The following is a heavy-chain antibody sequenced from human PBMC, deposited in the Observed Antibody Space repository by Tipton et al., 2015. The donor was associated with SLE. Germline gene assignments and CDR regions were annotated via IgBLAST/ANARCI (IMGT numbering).Heavy chain of an antibody. CDR3: ARGVVGAMDGYYYGMDV. V-gene: IGHV4-59*11. Sequence: TLSLTCTVSGGSISSHYWSWIRQPPGKGLEWIGYIYYSGSTNYNPSLKSRVTISVDTSKNQFSLKLSSVTAADTAVYYCARGVVGAMDGYYYGMDVWGQGTTVTVSS. D-gene: IGHD1-26*01. J-gene: IGHJ6*02. CDR1: GGSISSHY. CDR2: IYYSGST.